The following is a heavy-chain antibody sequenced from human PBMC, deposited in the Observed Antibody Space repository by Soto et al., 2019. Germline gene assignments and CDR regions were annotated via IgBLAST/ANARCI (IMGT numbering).Heavy chain of an antibody. CDR1: GLTFSSYS. D-gene: IGHD2-15*01. CDR2: ISSSSSYI. CDR3: ARLREGYCSGGSCYSPYYYYYYMDV. J-gene: IGHJ6*03. Sequence: PGGSLRLSCAASGLTFSSYSMNWVRQAPGKGLEWVSSISSSSSYIYYADSVKGRFTISRDNAKNSLYLQMNSLRAEDTAVYYCARLREGYCSGGSCYSPYYYYYYMDVWGKGTTVTVSS. V-gene: IGHV3-21*01.